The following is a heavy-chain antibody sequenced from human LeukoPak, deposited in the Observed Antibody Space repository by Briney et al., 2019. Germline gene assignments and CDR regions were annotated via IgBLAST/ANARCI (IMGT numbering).Heavy chain of an antibody. CDR2: IYYSGST. Sequence: SETLSLTCTVSGGSISSSSYYWSWIRQPPGKGLEWIGYIYYSGSTNYNPSLKSRVTISVDTSKNQFSLKLSSVTAADTAVYYCAGGYYYGSGSYSYMDVWGKGTTVTISS. D-gene: IGHD3-10*01. V-gene: IGHV4-61*05. CDR3: AGGYYYGSGSYSYMDV. CDR1: GGSISSSSYY. J-gene: IGHJ6*03.